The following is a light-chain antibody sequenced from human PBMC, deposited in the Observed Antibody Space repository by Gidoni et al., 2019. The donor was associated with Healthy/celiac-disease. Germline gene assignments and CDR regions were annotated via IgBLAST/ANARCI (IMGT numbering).Light chain of an antibody. CDR2: DAS. CDR3: QQRSNWPPLT. Sequence: EISCTQSPATLSLSPGERATLSCRASQSVSSYLAWYQQKPGQAPRLLIYDASNRATGIPARFSGSGSGTDFTLTISSLEPEDFAVYYCQQRSNWPPLTFGGGTKVEIK. J-gene: IGKJ4*01. V-gene: IGKV3-11*01. CDR1: QSVSSY.